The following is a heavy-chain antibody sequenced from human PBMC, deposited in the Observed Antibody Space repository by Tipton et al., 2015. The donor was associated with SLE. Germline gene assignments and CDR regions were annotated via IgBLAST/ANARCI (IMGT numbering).Heavy chain of an antibody. Sequence: LRLSCAVYGGSFRGYYWSWIRQPPGKGLEWIGEINHSGSTNYNPSLKSRVTISVDTSKNQFSLKLSSVTAADTAVYYCARGLGVVVAVAFDIWGQGTMVTISS. J-gene: IGHJ3*02. CDR1: GGSFRGYY. D-gene: IGHD2-15*01. CDR2: INHSGST. CDR3: ARGLGVVVAVAFDI. V-gene: IGHV4-34*01.